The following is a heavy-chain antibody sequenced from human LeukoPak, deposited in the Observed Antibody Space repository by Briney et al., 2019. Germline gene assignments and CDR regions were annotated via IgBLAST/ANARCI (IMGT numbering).Heavy chain of an antibody. CDR2: IGSTTNAI. V-gene: IGHV3-48*03. CDR3: ARDEYSGLYYYMDV. Sequence: GGSLRLSCAASGFSFSSYEMNWVRQAPGKGLEWVSYIGSTTNAIYYADSVKGRFTISRDNAKKSLHLQMNSLRAEDTAVYYCARDEYSGLYYYMDVWGKGTTVTVSS. CDR1: GFSFSSYE. J-gene: IGHJ6*03. D-gene: IGHD5-12*01.